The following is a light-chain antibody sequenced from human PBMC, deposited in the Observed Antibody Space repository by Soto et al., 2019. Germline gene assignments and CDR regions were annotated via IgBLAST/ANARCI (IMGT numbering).Light chain of an antibody. CDR1: SSDVGTYNY. CDR3: SSYTSSRSVV. Sequence: QSVLTQPASVSGSPGQSIAISCTGTSSDVGTYNYVSWYQQHPGKAPKLVIYEVSNRPSGVSNRFSGSKSGNTASLTISGLQAEDEADYYCSSYTSSRSVVFGGGTKLTVL. J-gene: IGLJ2*01. CDR2: EVS. V-gene: IGLV2-14*01.